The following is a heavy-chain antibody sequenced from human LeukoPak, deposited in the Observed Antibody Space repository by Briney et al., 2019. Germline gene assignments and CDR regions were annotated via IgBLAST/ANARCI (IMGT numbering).Heavy chain of an antibody. CDR1: GFTSSSYW. CDR2: INSDGTTT. D-gene: IGHD6-6*01. J-gene: IGHJ4*02. Sequence: GGSLRLSCAASGFTSSSYWMHWVRQDPGKGLVWVSRINSDGTTTSYADSVKGRFITFRDNAKNTLYLQMTSLRAEDTAVYYCARGGSYSNSQLDYWGQGTLVTVSS. CDR3: ARGGSYSNSQLDY. V-gene: IGHV3-74*01.